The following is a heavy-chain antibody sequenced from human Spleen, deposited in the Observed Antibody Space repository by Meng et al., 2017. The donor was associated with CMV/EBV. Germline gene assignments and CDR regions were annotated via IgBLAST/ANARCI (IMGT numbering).Heavy chain of an antibody. J-gene: IGHJ4*02. Sequence: QVTLQQWGAGLLKPSETLSLTCAVYGGSFSGYYWSWIRQPPGKGLEWIGEINHSGSTNYNPSLKSRVTISVDTSKNQFSLKLSSVTAADTAVYYCARGGQWRIRWPTDYWGQGTLVTVSS. CDR3: ARGGQWRIRWPTDY. CDR2: INHSGST. D-gene: IGHD6-19*01. CDR1: GGSFSGYY. V-gene: IGHV4-34*01.